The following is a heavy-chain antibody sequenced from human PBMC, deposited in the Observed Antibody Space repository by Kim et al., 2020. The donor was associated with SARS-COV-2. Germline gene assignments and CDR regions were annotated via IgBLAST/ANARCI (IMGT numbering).Heavy chain of an antibody. J-gene: IGHJ4*02. V-gene: IGHV3-30*07. CDR3: ARSGDRGTYSSGWFLGY. Sequence: KGRFTISRDNSKNTLYLQRNSLRAEDTAVYYCARSGDRGTYSSGWFLGYWGQGTLVTVSS. D-gene: IGHD6-19*01.